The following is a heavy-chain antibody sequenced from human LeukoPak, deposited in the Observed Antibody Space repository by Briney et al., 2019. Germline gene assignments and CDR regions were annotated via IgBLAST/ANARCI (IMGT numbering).Heavy chain of an antibody. CDR2: INHRGST. Sequence: SETLSLTCAVYGGSFSGYYWSWIRQPPGKGLEWIGEINHRGSTNYNPSLKSRVTISVDTSKNQFSLKLSSVTAADTAVYYCARVGPYSSSCPDYWGQGTLVTVSS. D-gene: IGHD6-13*01. J-gene: IGHJ4*02. CDR1: GGSFSGYY. CDR3: ARVGPYSSSCPDY. V-gene: IGHV4-34*01.